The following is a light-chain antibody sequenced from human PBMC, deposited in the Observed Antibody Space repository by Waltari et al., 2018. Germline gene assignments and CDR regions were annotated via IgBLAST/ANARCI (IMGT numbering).Light chain of an antibody. Sequence: EIVMTQSPATLSVSPGERATLSCRASQSVNSNLAWYQQKPGQAPRLLIYGASTRATSSPARFSGSGSGTEFTLIISSLQSEDFAVYYCQHYNNWPPSITFGQGTRLEIK. CDR2: GAS. J-gene: IGKJ5*01. CDR3: QHYNNWPPSIT. V-gene: IGKV3-15*01. CDR1: QSVNSN.